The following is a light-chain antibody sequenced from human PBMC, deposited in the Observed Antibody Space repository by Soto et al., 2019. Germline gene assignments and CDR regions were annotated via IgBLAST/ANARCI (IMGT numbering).Light chain of an antibody. CDR2: KIS. Sequence: DIVMTQTPLSSPVTLGQPASISCRSSQSLLHSDGNTYLSWLQQRPGQSPRLLIYKISNRLSGVPDRFSGSGAGTDFTLKISRVEADDVGVYYCMQATQYPPYTFGQGTKLEI. CDR1: QSLLHSDGNTY. V-gene: IGKV2-24*01. CDR3: MQATQYPPYT. J-gene: IGKJ2*01.